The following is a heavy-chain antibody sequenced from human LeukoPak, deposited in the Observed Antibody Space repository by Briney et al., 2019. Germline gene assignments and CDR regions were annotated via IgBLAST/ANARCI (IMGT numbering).Heavy chain of an antibody. J-gene: IGHJ4*02. D-gene: IGHD6-19*01. CDR3: ARIAVAGTVDY. CDR1: GGSISSYY. V-gene: IGHV4-59*08. CDR2: IYYSGST. Sequence: PSETLSLTCTVSGGSISSYYWSWIRQPPGKGLEWIGYIYYSGSTNYNPSLKSRVTTSVDTSKNQFSLKLSSVTAADTAVYYCARIAVAGTVDYWGQGTLVTVSS.